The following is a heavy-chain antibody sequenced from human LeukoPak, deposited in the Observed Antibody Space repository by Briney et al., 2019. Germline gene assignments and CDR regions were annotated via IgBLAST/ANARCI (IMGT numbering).Heavy chain of an antibody. D-gene: IGHD6-13*01. Sequence: PGGSLRLSCAASGFTFSSYWMHWVRQAPGKGLVWVSRINTDGSSTSYADSVKGRFTISRDNSKNTLYLQMNSLRAEDTAVYYCAKDARPYSSSRRGDYWGQGTLVTVSS. V-gene: IGHV3-74*01. CDR1: GFTFSSYW. CDR3: AKDARPYSSSRRGDY. J-gene: IGHJ4*02. CDR2: INTDGSST.